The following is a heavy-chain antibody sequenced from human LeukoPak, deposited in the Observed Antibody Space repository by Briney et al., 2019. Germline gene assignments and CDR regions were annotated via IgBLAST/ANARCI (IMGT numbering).Heavy chain of an antibody. D-gene: IGHD3-22*01. CDR2: ISGSGDST. J-gene: IGHJ4*02. Sequence: GGSLRLSCATSGFTFNNYGLTWVRQAPGQGLEWVSSISGSGDSTYCADSVKGRFTISRDNSKNTLYLQMKSLRVEDTAIYYCARANTDYYDSSGYYHQGYWGQGTLVTVSS. CDR3: ARANTDYYDSSGYYHQGY. V-gene: IGHV3-23*01. CDR1: GFTFNNYG.